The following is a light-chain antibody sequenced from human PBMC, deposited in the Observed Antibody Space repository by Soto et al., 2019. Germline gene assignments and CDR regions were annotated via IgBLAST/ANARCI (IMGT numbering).Light chain of an antibody. CDR1: QSVSSSY. V-gene: IGKV3-20*01. CDR2: GAS. CDR3: QQYGSSPDT. J-gene: IGKJ2*01. Sequence: EIVLTQSPGPLSLSPGERATLSCRASQSVSSSYLAWYQQKPGQAPRLIIYGASDRATGIPDRFSGSGSGTDFTLTISRLEPEDFSVYYCQQYGSSPDTFGQGTKLEIK.